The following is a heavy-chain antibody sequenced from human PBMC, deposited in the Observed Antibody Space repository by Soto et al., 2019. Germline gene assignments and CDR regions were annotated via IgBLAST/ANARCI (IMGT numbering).Heavy chain of an antibody. V-gene: IGHV3-23*01. D-gene: IGHD4-4*01. Sequence: LRLSCAASGFTFSSYAMSWVRQAPGKGLEWVSVISGSGGSTYYADSVKGRFTISRDNSKNTLYLQMNSLRAEDTAVYYCAKGLLSVTNGGVYYYGMDVWGQGTTVTVSS. CDR2: ISGSGGST. CDR1: GFTFSSYA. J-gene: IGHJ6*02. CDR3: AKGLLSVTNGGVYYYGMDV.